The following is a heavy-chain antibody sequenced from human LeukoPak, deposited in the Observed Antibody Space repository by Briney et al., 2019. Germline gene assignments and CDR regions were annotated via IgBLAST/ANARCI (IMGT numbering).Heavy chain of an antibody. D-gene: IGHD2-15*01. CDR3: ARAVDCSGGSCYPTRYYGMDV. V-gene: IGHV1-69*13. J-gene: IGHJ6*02. CDR1: GGTFSSYA. Sequence: ASVKVSCKASGGTFSSYAISWVRQAPGQGLEWMGGFIPIFGTSNYAQKFQGRVTITADESTSTAYMELSSLRSEDTAVYYCARAVDCSGGSCYPTRYYGMDVWGQGTTVTVSS. CDR2: FIPIFGTS.